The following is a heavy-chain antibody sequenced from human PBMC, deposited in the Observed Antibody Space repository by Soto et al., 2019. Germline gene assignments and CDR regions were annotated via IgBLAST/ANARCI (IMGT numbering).Heavy chain of an antibody. J-gene: IGHJ4*02. CDR2: IYHSGTT. CDR1: GGSISSGGYY. V-gene: IGHV4-31*03. D-gene: IGHD1-26*01. CDR3: ARGHIVGYYFDY. Sequence: PSETLSLTCTVSGGSISSGGYYWSWIRQHPGKGLEWIGYIYHSGTTYYNPSLKSRVTISVDTSKNQFSLKLTSVTAADTAVYYCARGHIVGYYFDYWGRGTLVT.